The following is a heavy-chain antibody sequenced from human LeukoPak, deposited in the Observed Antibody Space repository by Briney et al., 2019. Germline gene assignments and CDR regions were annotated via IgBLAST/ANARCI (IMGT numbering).Heavy chain of an antibody. CDR2: INGGGTST. CDR1: GFTFSNYA. J-gene: IGHJ4*02. Sequence: GGSLRLSCAASGFTFSNYAMNWVRQAPGKGLDWVSSINGGGTSTYYADSVKGRFTISRDNSKDTLYLQMNSLRAEGTAVYYCAKPARTDYVDYWGQGTLVTVSS. V-gene: IGHV3-23*01. D-gene: IGHD1-14*01. CDR3: AKPARTDYVDY.